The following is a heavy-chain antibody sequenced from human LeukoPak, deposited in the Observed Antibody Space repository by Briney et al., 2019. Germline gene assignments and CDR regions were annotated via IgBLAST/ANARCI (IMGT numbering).Heavy chain of an antibody. CDR2: FYNSGST. Sequence: SETLSLTCTVPGDSISSYYWSWIRRPPGKGLGWIGHFYNSGSTNYTPSLKSRVAISVDTTKNQSSLKLSSVTAAATAVYFCARANSGYDPFDYWGQGTLVTVSS. J-gene: IGHJ4*02. CDR1: GDSISSYY. D-gene: IGHD5-12*01. V-gene: IGHV4-59*01. CDR3: ARANSGYDPFDY.